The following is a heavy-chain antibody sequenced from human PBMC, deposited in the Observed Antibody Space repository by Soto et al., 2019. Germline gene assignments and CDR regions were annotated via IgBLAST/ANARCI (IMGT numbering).Heavy chain of an antibody. D-gene: IGHD6-19*01. Sequence: PGGSPRLSCEASGFNFKKFAMGWVRQAPGEGLEWVSGISCCGGSTFYADSVKGRFSLARDDSKNTLSLQLNSLRVEDTAHYYCAKADGEQWLIPHLDNWGQGTQVTVSS. CDR1: GFNFKKFA. CDR3: AKADGEQWLIPHLDN. CDR2: ISCCGGST. V-gene: IGHV3-23*01. J-gene: IGHJ1*01.